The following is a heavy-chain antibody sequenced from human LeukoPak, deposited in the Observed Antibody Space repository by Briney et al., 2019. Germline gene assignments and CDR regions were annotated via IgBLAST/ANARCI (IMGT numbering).Heavy chain of an antibody. V-gene: IGHV1-2*02. D-gene: IGHD1-26*01. J-gene: IGHJ4*02. CDR1: GYTFTGYY. Sequence: ASVKASCKASGYTFTGYYMHWVRQAPGQGLEWMGWINPNSGGTNYAQKFQGRVTMTRDTSISTAYMELSRLRSDDTAVYYCARDLWELRGYFDYWGQGTLVTVSS. CDR3: ARDLWELRGYFDY. CDR2: INPNSGGT.